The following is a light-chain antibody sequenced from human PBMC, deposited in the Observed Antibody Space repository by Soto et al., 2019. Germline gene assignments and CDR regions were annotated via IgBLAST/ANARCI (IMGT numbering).Light chain of an antibody. Sequence: DIQMTQSPSSLSASVGDRVTITCQASQNISNYLNWYQQKPGKAPKLLIYAASNLKTGVPSRFSGSGSGTDFTFTISSLQPEDFATYYCQQYDNTPYTFGRGTKVEIK. CDR1: QNISNY. J-gene: IGKJ4*01. V-gene: IGKV1-33*01. CDR3: QQYDNTPYT. CDR2: AAS.